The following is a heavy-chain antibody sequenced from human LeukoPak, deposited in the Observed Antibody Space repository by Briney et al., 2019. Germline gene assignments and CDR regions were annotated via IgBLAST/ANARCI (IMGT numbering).Heavy chain of an antibody. Sequence: ASVKVSCKASGGTFSSYAISWVRQAPGQGLEWMGGIIPIFGTANYAQKFQGRVTITADESTSTAYMELSSLRSEDTAVYYCARDGYDILTGYYFDYWGQGTLVTVSS. V-gene: IGHV1-69*13. D-gene: IGHD3-9*01. CDR1: GGTFSSYA. CDR2: IIPIFGTA. CDR3: ARDGYDILTGYYFDY. J-gene: IGHJ4*02.